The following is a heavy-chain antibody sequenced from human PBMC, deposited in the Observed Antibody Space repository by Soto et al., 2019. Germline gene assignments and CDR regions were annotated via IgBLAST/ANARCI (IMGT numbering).Heavy chain of an antibody. CDR3: ASNKTPPPGALGY. J-gene: IGHJ4*02. CDR2: ISAYNGNT. V-gene: IGHV1-18*01. CDR1: GYTFTSYG. Sequence: QVQLVQSGAEVKKPGASVKVSCKASGYTFTSYGISWVRQAPGQGLEWMGWISAYNGNTNYAQKLQGRVTMTTDTPTSTHYMELRSRRSDDTAVYYVASNKTPPPGALGYWGRGPLVTASS.